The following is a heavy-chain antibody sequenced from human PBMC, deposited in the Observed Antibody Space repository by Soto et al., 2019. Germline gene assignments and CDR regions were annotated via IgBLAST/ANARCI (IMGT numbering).Heavy chain of an antibody. J-gene: IGHJ6*02. CDR2: ISGSGRTI. D-gene: IGHD1-26*01. V-gene: IGHV3-23*01. CDR3: AKVGPSYYYGMDV. CDR1: GLDFSSEV. Sequence: GESLKISCAASGLDFSSEVMCWVRQAPGKGLEWVSSISGSGRTIYHADFMRGRFAISRDNSKNSLYLQLNNLRVDDTAVYYCAKVGPSYYYGMDVWGQGTTVTVSS.